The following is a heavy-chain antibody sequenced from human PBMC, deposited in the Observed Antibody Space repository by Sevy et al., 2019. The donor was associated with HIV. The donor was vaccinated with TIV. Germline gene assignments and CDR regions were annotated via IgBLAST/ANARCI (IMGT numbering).Heavy chain of an antibody. CDR1: GFTSSDYY. CDR3: ARGSGVAIYYYGMDV. D-gene: IGHD3-3*01. CDR2: ISSSGSTI. Sequence: GGSLRLSCAASGFTSSDYYMSWIRQAPGKGLEWVSYISSSGSTIYYADSVKGRFTVSRDNANNSLYLQMNSLRAEDTAVYNCARGSGVAIYYYGMDVWGQGTTVTVSS. V-gene: IGHV3-11*01. J-gene: IGHJ6*02.